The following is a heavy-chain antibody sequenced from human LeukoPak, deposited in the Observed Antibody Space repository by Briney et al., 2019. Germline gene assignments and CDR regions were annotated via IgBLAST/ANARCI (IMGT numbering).Heavy chain of an antibody. CDR1: GFTFSSYE. CDR3: ASLLVPADY. Sequence: GGSLRLSCAASGFTFSSYEMNWVRQAPGKGLEWVSYISSSGSTIYYADSVKGRFTISRDNAKNSLYLQMNSLRAEDTAVYYCASLLVPADYWGQGTLVIVSS. D-gene: IGHD2-2*01. V-gene: IGHV3-48*03. CDR2: ISSSGSTI. J-gene: IGHJ4*02.